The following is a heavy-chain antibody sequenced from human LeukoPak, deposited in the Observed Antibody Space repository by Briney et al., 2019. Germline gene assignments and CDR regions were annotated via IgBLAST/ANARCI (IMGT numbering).Heavy chain of an antibody. CDR2: IYYTGST. V-gene: IGHV4-59*08. J-gene: IGHJ3*02. Sequence: SETLSLTCTVSGGSISSYYWSWIRQPPGKGLEWIGYIYYTGSTNYNPSLKSRVTISVETSKNQFSLRLTSVTAADTSVYYCARPSYDGSGAYAFDIWGLGSLVTVSS. CDR3: ARPSYDGSGAYAFDI. D-gene: IGHD3-22*01. CDR1: GGSISSYY.